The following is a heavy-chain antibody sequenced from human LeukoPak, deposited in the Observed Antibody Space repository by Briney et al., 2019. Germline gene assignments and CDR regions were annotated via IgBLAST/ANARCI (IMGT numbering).Heavy chain of an antibody. CDR2: IYWEDGE. CDR3: VHYVGGTLNQFKFFDY. V-gene: IGHV2-5*02. J-gene: IGHJ4*02. Sequence: SGPTLVTPTQTLTLTCTFSGFSLNTSGVGVGWMRQPPGKALEWLALIYWEDGERYSPSLESRLTIKKDTSKNQVVLTMTNMDPVDTATYYCVHYVGGTLNQFKFFDYWGQGTLVTVSS. CDR1: GFSLNTSGVG. D-gene: IGHD1-26*01.